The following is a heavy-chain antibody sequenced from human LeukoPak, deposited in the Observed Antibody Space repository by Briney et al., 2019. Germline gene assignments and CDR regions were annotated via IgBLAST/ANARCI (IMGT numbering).Heavy chain of an antibody. CDR1: GFTFSSYG. V-gene: IGHV3-30*03. J-gene: IGHJ4*02. CDR2: VASDGRNK. CDR3: ARGPLHGAFDY. Sequence: GGSLRLSCAASGFTFSSYGMHWVRQAPGKGLEWVAHVASDGRNKYYAGSVQGRFTGSRDNSKNTVYLQMNSLRADDTAVYYCARGPLHGAFDYWGQGTLVTVSS. D-gene: IGHD4-17*01.